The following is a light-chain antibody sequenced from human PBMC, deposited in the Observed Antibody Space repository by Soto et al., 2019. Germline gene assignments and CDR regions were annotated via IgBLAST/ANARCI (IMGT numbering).Light chain of an antibody. Sequence: DIQMTQSPSTLSAFVGDRVTITCRASQSISSWLAWYQQKPGKAPKPLIYKASSLESGVPSRFSGSGSGTEFTLTISSLQPDDSATYYCQKYNTYRTFGQGTKVDIK. V-gene: IGKV1-5*03. J-gene: IGKJ1*01. CDR3: QKYNTYRT. CDR1: QSISSW. CDR2: KAS.